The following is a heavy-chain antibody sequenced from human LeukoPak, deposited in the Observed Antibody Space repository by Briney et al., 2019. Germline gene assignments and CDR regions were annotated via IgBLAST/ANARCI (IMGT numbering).Heavy chain of an antibody. CDR1: GFTFSSSA. Sequence: HPGTSLRLSCAASGFTFSSSAMTWVRQAPGKGLECVASISGSGGRTYYADSVKGRFTISRDNSKNTVYLQMNSLRAEDTAVYYGANQEECFYDSSGDYWGQGTLVTVSS. CDR2: ISGSGGRT. J-gene: IGHJ4*02. CDR3: ANQEECFYDSSGDY. D-gene: IGHD3-22*01. V-gene: IGHV3-23*01.